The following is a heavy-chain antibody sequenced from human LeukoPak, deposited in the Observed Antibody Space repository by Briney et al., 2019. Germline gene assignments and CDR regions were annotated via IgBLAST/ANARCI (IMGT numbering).Heavy chain of an antibody. D-gene: IGHD3-22*01. V-gene: IGHV3-48*04. CDR2: ISSGSGSSI. CDR3: ARSYKEYYYDSSGYYGYFDY. J-gene: IGHJ4*02. CDR1: GFTFSSYS. Sequence: GGSLRLSCAASGFTFSSYSMNWVRQAPGKGLEWVSYISSGSGSSIYYADSVKGRFSISRDNAKNSLYLQMNSLRAEDTAVYYCARSYKEYYYDSSGYYGYFDYWGQGTLVTVSS.